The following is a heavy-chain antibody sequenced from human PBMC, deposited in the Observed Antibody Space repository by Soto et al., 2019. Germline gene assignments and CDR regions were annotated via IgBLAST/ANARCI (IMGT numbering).Heavy chain of an antibody. V-gene: IGHV4-31*03. J-gene: IGHJ6*03. CDR1: GGSISSGGYY. CDR2: IYYSGST. Sequence: SETLSLTCTVSGGSISSGGYYWSWIRQHPGKGLEWIGYIYYSGSTYYNPSLKSRVTISVDTSNNQFSLKLSSVTAADTAVYYCSRGYCSGGSCYFYYYYYMDVWGKGTTVTVSS. D-gene: IGHD2-15*01. CDR3: SRGYCSGGSCYFYYYYYMDV.